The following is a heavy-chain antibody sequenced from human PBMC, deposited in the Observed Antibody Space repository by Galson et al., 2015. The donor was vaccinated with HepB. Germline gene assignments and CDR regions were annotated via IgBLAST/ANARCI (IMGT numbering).Heavy chain of an antibody. Sequence: SLRLSCAASGFTFSSYGMHWVRQAPGKGLEWVAVIWYDGSNKYYADSVKGRFTISRDNSKNTLYLQTNSLRAEDTAVYYCARLPRRQQLVRGYYYYGMDVWGQGTTVTVSS. J-gene: IGHJ6*02. CDR2: IWYDGSNK. CDR1: GFTFSSYG. CDR3: ARLPRRQQLVRGYYYYGMDV. D-gene: IGHD6-13*01. V-gene: IGHV3-33*01.